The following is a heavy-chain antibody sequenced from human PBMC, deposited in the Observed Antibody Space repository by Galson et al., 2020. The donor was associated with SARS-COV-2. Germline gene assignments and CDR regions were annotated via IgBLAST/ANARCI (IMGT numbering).Heavy chain of an antibody. V-gene: IGHV3-23*01. CDR2: IGDGGSTT. Sequence: GESLKISCVASGFTFSSYAMTWVRQASGKGLEWVSVIGDGGSTTYYAASVKGRFTISRDNSNNTVHLQMNSLRAEDTAVYYCAGYFDSSGSAPAYYFDYWGHGTLVTVSS. CDR3: AGYFDSSGSAPAYYFDY. CDR1: GFTFSSYA. D-gene: IGHD3-22*01. J-gene: IGHJ4*01.